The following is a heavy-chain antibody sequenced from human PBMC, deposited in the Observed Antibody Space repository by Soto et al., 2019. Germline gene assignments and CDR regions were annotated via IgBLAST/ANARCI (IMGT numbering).Heavy chain of an antibody. V-gene: IGHV1-69*02. J-gene: IGHJ4*02. CDR2: IIPILGIA. CDR3: TSRYDSSDY. Sequence: QVQLVQSGAEVKKPGSSVKVSCKASGGTFSSYTISWVRQAPGQGLEWMGRIIPILGIANYAQKFQGRVTITADKSTSTANMELSSLRSEDTAVYYCTSRYDSSDYWGQGTLVTVSS. D-gene: IGHD3-22*01. CDR1: GGTFSSYT.